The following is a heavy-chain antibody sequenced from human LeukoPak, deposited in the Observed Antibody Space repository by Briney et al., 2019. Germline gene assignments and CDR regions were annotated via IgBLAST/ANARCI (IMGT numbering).Heavy chain of an antibody. J-gene: IGHJ4*02. Sequence: GASVKVSCKASGYTFTGYYMHRVRQAPGQGLEWMGWINPNSGGTNYAQKFQGRVTMTRDTSISTAYMELSRLRSDDTAVYYCARDLVTMVRGVSFHFYWGQGTLVTVSS. CDR2: INPNSGGT. D-gene: IGHD3-10*01. CDR1: GYTFTGYY. V-gene: IGHV1-2*02. CDR3: ARDLVTMVRGVSFHFY.